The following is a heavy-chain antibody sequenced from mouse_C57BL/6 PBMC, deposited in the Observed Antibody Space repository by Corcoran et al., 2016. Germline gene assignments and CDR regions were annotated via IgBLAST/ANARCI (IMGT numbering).Heavy chain of an antibody. J-gene: IGHJ4*01. CDR3: ARSSTTVAPMDY. D-gene: IGHD1-1*01. V-gene: IGHV1-18*01. Sequence: EVQLQQSGPELVKPGASVKIPCKASGYTFTDYNMDWVKQSHGKSLEWIGDINPNNGGTIYNQKFKGKATLTVDKSSSTAYMELRSLTSEDTAVYYCARSSTTVAPMDYCGQGTSVTVSS. CDR2: INPNNGGT. CDR1: GYTFTDYN.